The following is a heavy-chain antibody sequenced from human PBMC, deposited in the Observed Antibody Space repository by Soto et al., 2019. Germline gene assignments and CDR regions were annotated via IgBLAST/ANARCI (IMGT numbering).Heavy chain of an antibody. CDR1: GYSFTSYW. V-gene: IGHV5-51*01. D-gene: IGHD3-16*01. CDR3: ARLGGFDETTYYFDY. Sequence: GESLKISCKGSGYSFTSYWIGWVRQMPGKGLEWMGIIYPGDSDTRYSPSFQGQVTISADKSISTAYLQWSSLKASDTTMYYCARLGGFDETTYYFDYWGQGTLVTVSS. CDR2: IYPGDSDT. J-gene: IGHJ4*02.